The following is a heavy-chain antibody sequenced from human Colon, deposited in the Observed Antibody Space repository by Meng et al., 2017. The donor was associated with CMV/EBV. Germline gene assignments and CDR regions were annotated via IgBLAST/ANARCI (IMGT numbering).Heavy chain of an antibody. V-gene: IGHV3-48*03. CDR1: GFKFNDFE. CDR3: ARDVGYTVGDADGFDL. CDR2: VSSSGTLT. Sequence: GGSLRLSCASSGFKFNDFEFNWVRQTPGKGLEWVSHVSSSGTLTKYADSVRGRFTISRDNAKKSVFLQMNGLRVEDTAVYYCARDVGYTVGDADGFDLWGQGTMVTVS. D-gene: IGHD1-26*01. J-gene: IGHJ3*01.